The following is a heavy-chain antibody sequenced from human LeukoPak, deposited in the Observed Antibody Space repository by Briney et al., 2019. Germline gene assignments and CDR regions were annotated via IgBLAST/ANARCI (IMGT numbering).Heavy chain of an antibody. CDR1: GYTFTSYD. J-gene: IGHJ2*01. Sequence: GASVKVSCKASGYTFTSYDINWVRQATGQGLEWMGWMNPNSGNTGYAQKFQGRVTMTRNTSISTAYMELSSLRSEDTAVYCCARGDSSGWWAYWYFDLWGRGTLVTVSS. CDR2: MNPNSGNT. V-gene: IGHV1-8*01. D-gene: IGHD6-19*01. CDR3: ARGDSSGWWAYWYFDL.